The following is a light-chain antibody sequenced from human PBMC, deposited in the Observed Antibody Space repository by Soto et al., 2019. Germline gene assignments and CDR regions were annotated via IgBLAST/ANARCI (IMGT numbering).Light chain of an antibody. CDR2: GAS. CDR1: QSVSSGH. V-gene: IGKV3-15*01. Sequence: TQSPCTLSLSPGERSTLSCMAIQSVSSGHLAWYQQKPGQAPRLLISGASSRATGIPARFSGSGSGSEFTLTISGLQSEDFAVYYCQQYNDRPPITFGQGTRLEIK. J-gene: IGKJ5*01. CDR3: QQYNDRPPIT.